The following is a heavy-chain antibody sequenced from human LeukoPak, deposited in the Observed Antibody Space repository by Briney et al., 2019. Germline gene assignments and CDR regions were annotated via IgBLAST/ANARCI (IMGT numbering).Heavy chain of an antibody. CDR2: INPSGGRT. V-gene: IGHV1-46*01. CDR1: GYTFTSYF. D-gene: IGHD6-6*01. J-gene: IGHJ3*02. Sequence: ASVKVSCKASGYTFTSYFFHWMRQAPGQGLEWMGIINPSGGRTTYAQNFQGRVTMTGDTSTSTVYMELTSLNSEDTAVYYCAKEGEAARPGLNDAFDIWGQGTMVTVSS. CDR3: AKEGEAARPGLNDAFDI.